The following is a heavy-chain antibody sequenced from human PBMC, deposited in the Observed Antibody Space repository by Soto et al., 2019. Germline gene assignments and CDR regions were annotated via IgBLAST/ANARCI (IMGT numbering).Heavy chain of an antibody. J-gene: IGHJ4*02. D-gene: IGHD3-3*01. V-gene: IGHV3-30-3*01. CDR3: ARDGRFTRFDY. Sequence: GGSLRRSCAASGFTFSSYARHWVRQAPGKGLEWVAVISYDGSNKYYADSVKGRFTISRDNSKNTLYLQMNSLRAEDTAVYYCARDGRFTRFDYWGQGTLVTVSS. CDR1: GFTFSSYA. CDR2: ISYDGSNK.